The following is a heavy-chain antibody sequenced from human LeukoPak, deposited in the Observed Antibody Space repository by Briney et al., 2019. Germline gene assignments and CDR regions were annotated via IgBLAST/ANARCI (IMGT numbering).Heavy chain of an antibody. J-gene: IGHJ5*02. D-gene: IGHD3-3*01. V-gene: IGHV1-8*01. CDR1: GYTFTSYD. CDR3: ARGGITIFGVVIKGNWFDP. CDR2: MNPNSGNT. Sequence: GASVKVSCKASGYTFTSYDINWVRQATGQGLEWMGWMNPNSGNTGYAQKFQGRVTMTRSTSISTAYMELSSLRSEDTAVYYCARGGITIFGVVIKGNWFDPWGQGTLVTVSS.